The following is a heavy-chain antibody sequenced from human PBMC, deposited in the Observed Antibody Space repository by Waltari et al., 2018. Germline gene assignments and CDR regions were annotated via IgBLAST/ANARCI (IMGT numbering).Heavy chain of an antibody. V-gene: IGHV3-23*03. CDR3: AKRERAVAGRGYFDY. D-gene: IGHD6-19*01. J-gene: IGHJ4*02. CDR1: GFTFSSYA. Sequence: EVQLLESGGGLVQPGGSLRLSCAASGFTFSSYAMSWVRPAPGKGLEWVSVIYSGGSTDYADSVKGRFTISRDNSKNTLYLQMNSLRAEDTAVYYCAKRERAVAGRGYFDYWGQGTLVTVSS. CDR2: IYSGGST.